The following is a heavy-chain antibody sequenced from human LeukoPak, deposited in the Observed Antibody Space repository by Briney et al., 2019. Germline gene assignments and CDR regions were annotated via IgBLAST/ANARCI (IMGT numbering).Heavy chain of an antibody. CDR1: GFTVSSNY. Sequence: GGSLRLSCAASGFTVSSNYMSWVRQAPGKGLEWVSVIYSGGSTYYADSVKGRFTISRDNSKNTLYLQMNSLRAEDTAVYYCARSWIQLWSDAFDIWGQGTTVTVSS. D-gene: IGHD5-18*01. CDR2: IYSGGST. CDR3: ARSWIQLWSDAFDI. J-gene: IGHJ3*02. V-gene: IGHV3-53*01.